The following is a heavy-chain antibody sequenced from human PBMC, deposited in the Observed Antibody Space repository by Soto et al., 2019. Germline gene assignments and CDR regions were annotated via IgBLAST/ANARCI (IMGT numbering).Heavy chain of an antibody. CDR2: INHSKST. CDR3: ARAQWLQNWFDP. J-gene: IGHJ5*02. D-gene: IGHD5-12*01. Sequence: QVQLQQWGAGLLKPSETLSLTCAVYGGSFSGYYWSWIRQPPGKGLEWIGEINHSKSTNYNPSLKSRVTISVDTSKNQFSLKLSSVTAAATAVYYCARAQWLQNWFDPWGHGTLVTVSS. V-gene: IGHV4-34*01. CDR1: GGSFSGYY.